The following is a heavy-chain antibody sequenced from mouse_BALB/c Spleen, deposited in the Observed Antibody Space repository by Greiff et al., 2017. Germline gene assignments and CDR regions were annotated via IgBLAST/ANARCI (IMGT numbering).Heavy chain of an antibody. Sequence: EVQLQESGPELVKPGASVKISCKASGYTFTDYNMHWVKQSHGKSLEWIGYIYPYNGGTGYNQKFKSKATLTVDNSSSTAYMELRSLTSEDSAVYYCARSVVTTLYYYAMDYWGQGTSVTVSS. D-gene: IGHD2-1*01. V-gene: IGHV1S29*02. CDR2: IYPYNGGT. CDR1: GYTFTDYN. J-gene: IGHJ4*01. CDR3: ARSVVTTLYYYAMDY.